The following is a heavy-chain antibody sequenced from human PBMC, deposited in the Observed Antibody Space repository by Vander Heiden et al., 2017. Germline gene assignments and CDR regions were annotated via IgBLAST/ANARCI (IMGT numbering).Heavy chain of an antibody. CDR2: IAYDGSNK. CDR3: ARGLTGTGDY. V-gene: IGHV3-30*03. CDR1: GFAFSNYG. D-gene: IGHD1-20*01. J-gene: IGHJ4*02. Sequence: QVQLVESGGGVVQPGRSLRLSRAASGFAFSNYGMHWVRQAPGKGLEWVALIAYDGSNKFYADSVKGRFTISRDKSRHTVYLQMNSLTAEDTAVYYCARGLTGTGDYWGQGTLVTVSS.